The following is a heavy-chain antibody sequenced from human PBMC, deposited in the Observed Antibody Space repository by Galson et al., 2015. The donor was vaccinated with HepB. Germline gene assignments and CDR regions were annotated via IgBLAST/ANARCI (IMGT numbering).Heavy chain of an antibody. Sequence: SVKVSCKASGYTFTSYALHWVRQAPGQRLEWMGWINGGNGNTKYSQNFQGRVTITRDTSASTAYMELSSLRSEDTAVYYCVRDSVTTYYYYGMDVWGQGTTVTVSS. J-gene: IGHJ6*02. D-gene: IGHD4-17*01. CDR1: GYTFTSYA. CDR3: VRDSVTTYYYYGMDV. CDR2: INGGNGNT. V-gene: IGHV1-3*01.